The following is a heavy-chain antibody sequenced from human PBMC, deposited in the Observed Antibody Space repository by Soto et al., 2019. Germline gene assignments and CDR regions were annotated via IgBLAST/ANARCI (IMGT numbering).Heavy chain of an antibody. CDR1: GFTFSRYA. CDR2: TSSDGSDK. Sequence: GGSLRLSCAASGFTFSRYAMTWVRQAPGKGLERVAVTSSDGSDKYYADSVKGRFTVSRDNAKNTLYLQMISLRAEDTAVYYCATAEVDYWGPGTLVTVSS. CDR3: ATAEVDY. J-gene: IGHJ4*02. V-gene: IGHV3-30-3*01.